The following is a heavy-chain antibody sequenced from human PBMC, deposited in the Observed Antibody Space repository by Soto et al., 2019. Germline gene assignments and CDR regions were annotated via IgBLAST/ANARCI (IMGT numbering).Heavy chain of an antibody. CDR3: AKAEKGQWLPLYDAFDL. CDR2: ISYDGKNK. CDR1: GFTFSSYV. Sequence: WGSLRLSCEASGFTFSSYVMHWVRQAPGKGLEWVAIISYDGKNKFSADSLKGRFTISRDNSENRLYLQMDSLRAEDTAVYYCAKAEKGQWLPLYDAFDLWGQGTKVTVSS. J-gene: IGHJ3*01. D-gene: IGHD6-19*01. V-gene: IGHV3-30*18.